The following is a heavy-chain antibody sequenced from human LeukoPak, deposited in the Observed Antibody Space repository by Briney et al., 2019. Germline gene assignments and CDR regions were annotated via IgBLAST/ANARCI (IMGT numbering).Heavy chain of an antibody. CDR1: GFTFSGSA. D-gene: IGHD4-11*01. J-gene: IGHJ4*02. V-gene: IGHV3-73*01. CDR2: IRSKANSYAT. CDR3: TRYSNYGPDY. Sequence: PGGSLKLSCAASGFTFSGSAMHWVRQASGKGLEWVGRIRSKANSYATAYAASVKGRFTISRDDSKNTAYLQMNSLKTEDTAVYYCTRYSNYGPDYWGQGTLVTVSS.